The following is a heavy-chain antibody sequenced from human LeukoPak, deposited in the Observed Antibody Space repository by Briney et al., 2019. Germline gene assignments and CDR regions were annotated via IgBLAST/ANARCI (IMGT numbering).Heavy chain of an antibody. CDR1: GYTFTNYG. Sequence: ASVKVSCKASGYTFTNYGITWVRQVRGQGLEWMGWISADSGNINYAQNLQGRVTMTTDTSTSTAYMELRNLRSDDTAVYYCARAGPVATFDYWGQGTLVTVSS. J-gene: IGHJ4*02. CDR2: ISADSGNI. V-gene: IGHV1-18*01. D-gene: IGHD2-15*01. CDR3: ARAGPVATFDY.